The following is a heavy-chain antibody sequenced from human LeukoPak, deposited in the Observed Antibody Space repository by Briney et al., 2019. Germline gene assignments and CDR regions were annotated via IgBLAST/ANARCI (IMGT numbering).Heavy chain of an antibody. D-gene: IGHD1-7*01. CDR3: ARALGLELRANFDY. Sequence: GASVKVSCKASGYTFTSYGISWVRQAPGQGLEWMGWINPNSGGTNYAQKFQGRVTMTRDTSISTAYMELSRLRSDDTAVYYCARALGLELRANFDYWGQGTLVTVSS. J-gene: IGHJ4*02. CDR1: GYTFTSYG. CDR2: INPNSGGT. V-gene: IGHV1-2*02.